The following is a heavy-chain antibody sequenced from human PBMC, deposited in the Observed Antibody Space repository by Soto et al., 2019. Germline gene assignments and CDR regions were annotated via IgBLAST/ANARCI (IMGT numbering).Heavy chain of an antibody. D-gene: IGHD1-26*01. Sequence: SETLSLTCTVSGGPISSYYWSWFRQPPGKGLEWIGYIYYSGSTNYNPSLKSRVTISVDTSKNQFSLKLTSVTAADTAVYYCARRYGGNFDYWGQGTLVTVAS. CDR1: GGPISSYY. J-gene: IGHJ4*02. CDR3: ARRYGGNFDY. CDR2: IYYSGST. V-gene: IGHV4-59*01.